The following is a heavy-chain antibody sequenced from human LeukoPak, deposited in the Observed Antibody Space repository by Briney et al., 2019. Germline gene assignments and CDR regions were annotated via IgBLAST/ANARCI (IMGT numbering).Heavy chain of an antibody. J-gene: IGHJ1*01. V-gene: IGHV4-39*07. D-gene: IGHD4-23*01. CDR2: IYYSGST. Sequence: PSETLSLTCTVSGGSISSSSYYWGWIRQPPGKGLEWIGSIYYSGSTYYNPSLKSRVTISVDTSKNQFSLKLSSVTAADTAVYYCASYGGEEYFQHWGQGTLVTVSS. CDR3: ASYGGEEYFQH. CDR1: GGSISSSSYY.